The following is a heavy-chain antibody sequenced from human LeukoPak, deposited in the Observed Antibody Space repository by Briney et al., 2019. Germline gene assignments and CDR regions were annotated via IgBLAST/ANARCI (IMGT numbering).Heavy chain of an antibody. CDR3: AREVRGLYYDFWSGSDHFDY. CDR1: GFTFSSYW. CDR2: INSDGGST. D-gene: IGHD3-3*01. Sequence: SGGSLRLSRAASGFTFSSYWMHWVRQAPGKGLVWVSRINSDGGSTSYADSVKGRFTISRDNAKNTLYLQMNSLRAEDTAVYYCAREVRGLYYDFWSGSDHFDYWGQGTLVTVSS. V-gene: IGHV3-74*01. J-gene: IGHJ4*02.